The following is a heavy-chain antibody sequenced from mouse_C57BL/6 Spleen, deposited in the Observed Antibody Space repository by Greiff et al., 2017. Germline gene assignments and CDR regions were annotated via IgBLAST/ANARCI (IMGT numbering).Heavy chain of an antibody. CDR1: GFSFNTYA. J-gene: IGHJ4*01. D-gene: IGHD1-1*02. Sequence: DVQLQESGGGLVQPKGSLKLSCAASGFSFNTYAMNWVRQAPGKGLEWVARIRSKSNNYATYYADSVKDRFTISRDDSESMLYLQMNNLKTEDTAMYYCVRGGGYYAMDYWGQGTSVTVSS. V-gene: IGHV10-1*01. CDR2: IRSKSNNYAT. CDR3: VRGGGYYAMDY.